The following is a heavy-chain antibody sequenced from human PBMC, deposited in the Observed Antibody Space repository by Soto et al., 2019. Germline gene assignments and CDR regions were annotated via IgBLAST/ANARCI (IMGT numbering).Heavy chain of an antibody. D-gene: IGHD2-2*01. CDR1: GSSFGSYW. Sequence: EVQLVESGGGLVQPGGSQRLSCAASGSSFGSYWMHWVRQAPGKGLVWVSRISIDGSTTDYADSVKGRFTISKDNAKNTLYLQMNNLGAEDTAVYYCARVSCSTTSYKVPFDSWGQGTLVTVSS. CDR3: ARVSCSTTSYKVPFDS. J-gene: IGHJ4*02. V-gene: IGHV3-74*01. CDR2: ISIDGSTT.